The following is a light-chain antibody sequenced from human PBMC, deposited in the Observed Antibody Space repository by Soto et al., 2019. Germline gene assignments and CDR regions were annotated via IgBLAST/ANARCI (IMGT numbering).Light chain of an antibody. V-gene: IGKV3-20*01. CDR2: GTS. Sequence: ETVLTPSPGTVSLSQGVRATFSCRASQRVSSEYLVWYQQKPGQAPRVLIDGTSIRASGVPERFSGGGSGTDYTLTITRLEPEDFAVYYCQQYCSSLFTFGPGTKVDF. CDR3: QQYCSSLFT. J-gene: IGKJ3*01. CDR1: QRVSSEY.